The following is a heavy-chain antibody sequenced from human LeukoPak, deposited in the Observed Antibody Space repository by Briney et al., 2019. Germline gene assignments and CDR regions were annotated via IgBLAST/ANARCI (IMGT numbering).Heavy chain of an antibody. Sequence: GGSLRFSCAASGFAFSSYAMTWVRQAPGKGLEWVSTIGNTGGDAYYADSVKGRFTISRDNSKNTLYLQMNTLRPEYTAVYYCARAYGDLAYWGQGTLVTVSS. V-gene: IGHV3-23*01. CDR1: GFAFSSYA. CDR2: IGNTGGDA. CDR3: ARAYGDLAY. J-gene: IGHJ4*02. D-gene: IGHD4-17*01.